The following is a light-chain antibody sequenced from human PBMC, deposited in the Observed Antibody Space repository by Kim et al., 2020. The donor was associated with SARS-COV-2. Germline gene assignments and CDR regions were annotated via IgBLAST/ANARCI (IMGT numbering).Light chain of an antibody. CDR3: MHALPTT. CDR2: LGS. J-gene: IGKJ2*01. CDR1: QSLLHSNGYNY. V-gene: IGKV2-28*01. Sequence: DIVMTQSPLSLPVTPGEPASISCRSSQSLLHSNGYNYLDWYLQKPGQSPQLLIYLGSNRASGVPDRFSGSGSGTDFTLKISRVDAEDFGVYYCMHALPTTFGQGTKLEI.